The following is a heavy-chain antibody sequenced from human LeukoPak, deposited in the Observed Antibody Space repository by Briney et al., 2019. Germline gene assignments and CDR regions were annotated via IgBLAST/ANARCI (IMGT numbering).Heavy chain of an antibody. CDR3: ASWARYCSSTSCRGVDYSYYGMDV. J-gene: IGHJ6*02. Sequence: GASVKVSCKVSGYTLTELSMHWVRQAPGKGLEWMGGFDPEDGETIYAQKFQGRVTMTEDTSTDTAYMELSSLRSEDTAVYYCASWARYCSSTSCRGVDYSYYGMDVWGQGTTVTVSS. CDR1: GYTLTELS. D-gene: IGHD2-2*01. V-gene: IGHV1-24*01. CDR2: FDPEDGET.